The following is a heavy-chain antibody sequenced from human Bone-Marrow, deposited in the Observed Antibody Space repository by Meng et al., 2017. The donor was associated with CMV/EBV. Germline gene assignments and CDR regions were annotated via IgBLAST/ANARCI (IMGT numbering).Heavy chain of an antibody. CDR3: ARGHYYDSSGYTGPRLHDAFDY. D-gene: IGHD3-22*01. Sequence: QVQLQQWGAGLLKPSETLFLTCAVYGGSFSGYYWSWIRQPPGKGLEWIGEINHSGSTNYNPSLKSRVTISVDTSKNQFSLKLSSVTAADTAVYYCARGHYYDSSGYTGPRLHDAFDYWGQGTLVTVSS. CDR2: INHSGST. V-gene: IGHV4-34*01. CDR1: GGSFSGYY. J-gene: IGHJ4*02.